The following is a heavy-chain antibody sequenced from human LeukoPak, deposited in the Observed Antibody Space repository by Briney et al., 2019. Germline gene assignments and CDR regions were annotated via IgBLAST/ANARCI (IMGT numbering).Heavy chain of an antibody. Sequence: SQTLSLTCTVSGGSISSGGYYWSWIRQPPGKGLEWIGEINHSGSTNYNPSLKSRVTISVDTSKNQFSLKLSSVTAADTAVYYCARGPGRDITGTTATGYFDYWGQGTLVTVSS. CDR2: INHSGST. CDR3: ARGPGRDITGTTATGYFDY. D-gene: IGHD1-7*01. V-gene: IGHV4-30-2*01. J-gene: IGHJ4*02. CDR1: GGSISSGGYY.